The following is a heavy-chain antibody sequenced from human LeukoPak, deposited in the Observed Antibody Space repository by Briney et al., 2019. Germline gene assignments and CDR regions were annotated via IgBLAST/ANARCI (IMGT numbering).Heavy chain of an antibody. CDR3: TRVGRGVVVPAAAYFDY. Sequence: SGGSLRLSCTASGFTFGDYAMSWVRQAPGKGLEWVGFIRSKAYSGTTEYAASVKGRFTISRDDSKSIAYLQMNSLKTEDTAVYYCTRVGRGVVVPAAAYFDYWGQGTLVTVSS. V-gene: IGHV3-49*04. CDR2: IRSKAYSGTT. CDR1: GFTFGDYA. D-gene: IGHD2-2*01. J-gene: IGHJ4*02.